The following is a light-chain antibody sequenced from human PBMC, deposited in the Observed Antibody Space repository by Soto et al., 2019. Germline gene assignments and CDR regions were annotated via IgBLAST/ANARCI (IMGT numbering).Light chain of an antibody. CDR1: QSLLYTNGYNY. CDR2: LGS. CDR3: MQALQTPIT. Sequence: DIVMTQSPLSLPVTPGEPASISCRSSQSLLYTNGYNYLDWYLQKPGQXXQXLIYLGSNRASGVPDRFSVSGSGTDFTMKISRVEAEDGGVYDGMQALQTPITFGQGTRLEIK. V-gene: IGKV2-28*01. J-gene: IGKJ5*01.